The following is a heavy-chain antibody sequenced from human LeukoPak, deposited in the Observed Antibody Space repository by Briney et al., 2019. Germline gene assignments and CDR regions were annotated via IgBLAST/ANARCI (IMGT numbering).Heavy chain of an antibody. V-gene: IGHV4-4*09. CDR1: GDSITTYY. CDR3: ARGARIFDF. D-gene: IGHD2/OR15-2a*01. J-gene: IGHJ4*02. CDR2: IYVNGDT. Sequence: PPETLSLTCTVSGDSITTYYWSWIRQAPGKGLECIGYIYVNGDTNQNPSLKGRVTISLDTSRNQFSLRLTSVTAADTAVYYCARGARIFDFWGPGTLVTVSS.